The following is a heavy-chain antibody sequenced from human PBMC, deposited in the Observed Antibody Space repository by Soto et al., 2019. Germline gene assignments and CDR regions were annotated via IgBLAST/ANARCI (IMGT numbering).Heavy chain of an antibody. V-gene: IGHV4-39*01. CDR1: GGSTSSSSYY. Sequence: PSETLSLTSTVSGGSTSSSSYYLGWIRHPPGKGLEWIGSIFYSGSTSYNPSLKSRVTISVDTSKNQFFLRLSSVTAADTAVYYCARHLTYCSAGSCYSDFPYYGMDVWGQGTTVT. D-gene: IGHD2-15*01. CDR3: ARHLTYCSAGSCYSDFPYYGMDV. J-gene: IGHJ6*02. CDR2: IFYSGST.